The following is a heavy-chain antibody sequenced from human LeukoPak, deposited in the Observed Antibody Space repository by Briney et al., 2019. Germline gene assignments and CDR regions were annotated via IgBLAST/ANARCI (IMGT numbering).Heavy chain of an antibody. CDR1: GFTVSSNY. J-gene: IGHJ4*02. V-gene: IGHV3-66*02. CDR2: FYRGGST. Sequence: GGSLRLSCAASGFTVSSNYMSWVRQAPGKGLEWVSIFYRGGSTYYADSVKGRFTISRDNSKNTLYLQMNSLRAEDTAVYYCASYRQYYDILTGSNDYWGQGTLVTVSS. CDR3: ASYRQYYDILTGSNDY. D-gene: IGHD3-9*01.